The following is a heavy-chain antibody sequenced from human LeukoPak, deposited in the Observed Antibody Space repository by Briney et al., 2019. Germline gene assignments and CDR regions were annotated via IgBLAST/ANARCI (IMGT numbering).Heavy chain of an antibody. CDR3: ARDRGYSYGPYFDY. D-gene: IGHD5-18*01. CDR2: ISSSSSYI. CDR1: GFTFSSYS. J-gene: IGHJ4*02. Sequence: GGSLRLSCAASGFTFSSYSMNWVRQAPGKGLEWVSSISSSSSYIYYADSVKGRFTISRDNAKNSLYLQMNSLRVEDTAVYYCARDRGYSYGPYFDYWGQGTLVTVSS. V-gene: IGHV3-21*01.